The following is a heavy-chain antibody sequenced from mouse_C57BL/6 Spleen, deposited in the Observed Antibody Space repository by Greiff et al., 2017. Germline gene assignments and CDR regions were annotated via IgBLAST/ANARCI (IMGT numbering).Heavy chain of an antibody. CDR2: ISSGGSYT. Sequence: EVQVVESGGDLVKPGGSLKLSCAASGFTFSSYGMSWVRQTPDKRLEWVATISSGGSYTYYPDSVKGRFTISRDNAKNTLYLQMSSLKSEDTAMYYCARHEDGSSYGSVDDWGQGTSVTVSS. D-gene: IGHD1-1*01. V-gene: IGHV5-6*01. CDR1: GFTFSSYG. CDR3: ARHEDGSSYGSVDD. J-gene: IGHJ4*01.